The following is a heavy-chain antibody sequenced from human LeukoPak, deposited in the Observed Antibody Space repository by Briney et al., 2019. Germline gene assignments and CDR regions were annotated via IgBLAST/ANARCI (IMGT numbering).Heavy chain of an antibody. J-gene: IGHJ6*03. D-gene: IGHD3-10*01. CDR1: GFTFSSYA. V-gene: IGHV3-23*01. Sequence: GGSLRLSCAASGFTFSSYAMSWVRQAPGKGLEWVSAISGSGGSTYYADSVKGRFTISRDNSKNTLYLQMNSLRAEDTAVYYCARVFRYYGSGSYYKAYYYYYMDVWGKGTTVTISS. CDR3: ARVFRYYGSGSYYKAYYYYYMDV. CDR2: ISGSGGST.